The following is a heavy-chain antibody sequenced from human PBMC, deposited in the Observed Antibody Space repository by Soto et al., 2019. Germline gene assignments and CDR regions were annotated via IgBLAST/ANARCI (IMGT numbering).Heavy chain of an antibody. Sequence: QVQLQESGPGLVKPSGTLSLKPSGTLALTCDVSGVSIDSGYWWGWVRQPPGRDLEWLGDMSHSGCTIYNASLKRRVTIKLGKSKKQFSPSLSSVTAAETATYYCARSLGWYAVDSWCQGILVTVSS. V-gene: IGHV4-4*02. D-gene: IGHD6-19*01. CDR3: ARSLGWYAVDS. J-gene: IGHJ4*02. CDR2: MSHSGCT. CDR1: GVSIDSGYW.